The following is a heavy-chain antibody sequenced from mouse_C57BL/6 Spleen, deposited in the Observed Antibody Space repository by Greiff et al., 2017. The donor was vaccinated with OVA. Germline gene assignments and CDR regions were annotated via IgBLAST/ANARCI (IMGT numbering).Heavy chain of an antibody. D-gene: IGHD2-1*01. CDR2: ISSSGST. CDR3: ARGYGKGYFDV. CDR1: GYSITNGNHW. J-gene: IGHJ1*03. V-gene: IGHV3-4*01. Sequence: EVKLQESGPALVKPSQTVSLTCTVSGYSITNGNHWWNRLRQVSGRKLVWTGYISSSGSTDGKPSLRRRISITRDTSKNQLFLQLNSVTTEDIATYYCARGYGKGYFDVWGTGTTVTVSS.